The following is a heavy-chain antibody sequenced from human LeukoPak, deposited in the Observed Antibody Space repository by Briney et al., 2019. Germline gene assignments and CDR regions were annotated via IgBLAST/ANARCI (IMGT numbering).Heavy chain of an antibody. Sequence: GASVKVPCKASGYTFTSYGISWVRQAPGQGLEWMGWISAYNGNTNYAQKLQGRVTMTTDTSTSTAYMELRSLRSDDTAVYYCARAGDYDYVWGSYRPFDYWGQGTLVTVSS. CDR2: ISAYNGNT. D-gene: IGHD3-16*02. J-gene: IGHJ4*02. V-gene: IGHV1-18*01. CDR3: ARAGDYDYVWGSYRPFDY. CDR1: GYTFTSYG.